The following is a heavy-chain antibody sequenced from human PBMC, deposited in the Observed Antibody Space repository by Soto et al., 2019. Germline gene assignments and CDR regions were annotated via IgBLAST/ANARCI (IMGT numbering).Heavy chain of an antibody. CDR2: IIGGSGNT. CDR1: GDTFGSNA. D-gene: IGHD1-26*01. V-gene: IGHV1-3*01. CDR3: ARGSGSFFPFFDS. Sequence: QVQFVQSGAEVKKPGASVKLSCKASGDTFGSNAMHWVRQAAGQRLEWMGWIIGGSGNTKYSRNFQGRVTITWDTSASTVYMELTSLRSDYTAVYFCARGSGSFFPFFDSWGQGTLVTVSS. J-gene: IGHJ4*02.